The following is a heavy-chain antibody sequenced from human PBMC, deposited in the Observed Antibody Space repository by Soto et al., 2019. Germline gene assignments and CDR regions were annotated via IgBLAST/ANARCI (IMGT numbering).Heavy chain of an antibody. Sequence: SLKGACXRAGYTFSVDDINWLRQTTGQGLEWMGWMNPNSGNTGYAQKFQGRVTMTRNTSISTAYMELSSLRSEDTAVYYRARGRSDYGDYWFAPWGQGTPVPVSP. D-gene: IGHD4-17*01. CDR3: ARGRSDYGDYWFAP. J-gene: IGHJ5*02. CDR2: MNPNSGNT. CDR1: GYTFSVDD. V-gene: IGHV1-8*02.